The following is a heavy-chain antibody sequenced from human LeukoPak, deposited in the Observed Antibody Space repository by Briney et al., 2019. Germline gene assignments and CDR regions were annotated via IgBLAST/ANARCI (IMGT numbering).Heavy chain of an antibody. D-gene: IGHD2-2*01. CDR1: GGSISSYY. V-gene: IGHV4-4*07. J-gene: IGHJ5*02. Sequence: PSETLSLTCTVSGGSISSYYWSWIRQPAGKGLEWIGRIYTSGSTNYNPSLKSRVTMSVDTSKNQFSLKLSSVTAADTAVYYCARYSSTSPYNWFDPWGQGTLVTVSS. CDR2: IYTSGST. CDR3: ARYSSTSPYNWFDP.